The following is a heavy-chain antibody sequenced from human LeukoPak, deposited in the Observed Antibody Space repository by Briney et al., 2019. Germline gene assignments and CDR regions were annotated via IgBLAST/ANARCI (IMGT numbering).Heavy chain of an antibody. Sequence: PGGSLIPSCAASGFTFISFAVSWVRRAPGKGLEWVSAISGSGGSTYYADSVKGRFTISRVNSKNTLYLQVNSLRAEDTAVYYCAKKAGYASGWYVLDVCGQGTTVTVSS. CDR2: ISGSGGST. J-gene: IGHJ6*02. CDR3: AKKAGYASGWYVLDV. D-gene: IGHD6-13*01. CDR1: GFTFISFA. V-gene: IGHV3-23*01.